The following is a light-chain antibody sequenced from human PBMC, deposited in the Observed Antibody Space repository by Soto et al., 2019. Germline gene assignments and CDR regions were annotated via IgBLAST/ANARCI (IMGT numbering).Light chain of an antibody. CDR2: GNS. V-gene: IGLV1-40*01. Sequence: QSVLTQPPSVSGAPGQRVTISCTGSSSNIGAGYVHWYQQLPGTAPKLLIYGNSNRPSGVPDRFSGSKSGTSASLAITGLQAADEADYHCQSYDSSLSGSVFGGGTKLTVL. CDR1: SSNIGAGY. J-gene: IGLJ3*02. CDR3: QSYDSSLSGSV.